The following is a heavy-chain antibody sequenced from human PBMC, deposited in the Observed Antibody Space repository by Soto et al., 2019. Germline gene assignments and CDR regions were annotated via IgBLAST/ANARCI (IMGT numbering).Heavy chain of an antibody. V-gene: IGHV3-23*01. CDR1: GFTFSSDA. CDR2: ISGSGGST. Sequence: GGSLRLSCAASGFTFSSDARSWVRQDPGKGLEWVSAISGSGGSTYYADSVKGRFTISRDNSKNTLYLQMNSLRAEDTAVYYCAKDTDLEGTTGYYYGMDVWGQGTTVTVSS. CDR3: AKDTDLEGTTGYYYGMDV. D-gene: IGHD1-1*01. J-gene: IGHJ6*02.